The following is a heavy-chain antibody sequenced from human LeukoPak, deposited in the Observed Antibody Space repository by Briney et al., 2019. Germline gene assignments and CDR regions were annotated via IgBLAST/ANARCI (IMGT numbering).Heavy chain of an antibody. V-gene: IGHV1-18*01. J-gene: IGHJ5*02. CDR3: ARSDRGSSWYMYDP. CDR1: GYTFTSYG. D-gene: IGHD6-13*01. Sequence: ASVKVSCKASGYTFTSYGISWVRQAPGQGLEWMGWISAYNGNTNYAQKLQGRVTMTTDTSTSTAYMELRSLGSDDTAVYYCARSDRGSSWYMYDPWGQGTLVTVSS. CDR2: ISAYNGNT.